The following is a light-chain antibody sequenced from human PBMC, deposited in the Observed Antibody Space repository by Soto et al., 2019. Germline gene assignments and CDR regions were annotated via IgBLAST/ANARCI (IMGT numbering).Light chain of an antibody. CDR1: QSISTW. J-gene: IGKJ1*01. CDR2: KAS. CDR3: QQYSSYSPWL. V-gene: IGKV1-5*03. Sequence: DIQVAQSPSTLSASVGDRVTITCRASQSISTWLAWYQHKPGTAPKLLIYKASTLDRGVSSRFSGSGSETEFTLNISSLQPEDSATYYCQQYSSYSPWLFGQGTKVEI.